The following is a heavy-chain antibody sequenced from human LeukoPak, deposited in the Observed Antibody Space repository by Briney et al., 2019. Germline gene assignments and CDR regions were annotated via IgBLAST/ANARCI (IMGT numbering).Heavy chain of an antibody. D-gene: IGHD3-22*01. CDR2: ISSGSSTI. J-gene: IGHJ4*02. CDR1: GFTFSSYS. Sequence: GGSLRLSCAASGFTFSSYSMNWVRQAPGKGLEWISYISSGSSTIYYADSVKGRFTISRDNAKNSLYLQMNSLRAEDTAVYYCARVLHKRNYDSSDYYGYWGQGTLVTVSS. V-gene: IGHV3-48*01. CDR3: ARVLHKRNYDSSDYYGY.